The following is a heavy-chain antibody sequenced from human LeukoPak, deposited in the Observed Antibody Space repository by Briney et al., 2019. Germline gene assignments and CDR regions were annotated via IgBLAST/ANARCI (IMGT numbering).Heavy chain of an antibody. V-gene: IGHV4-39*01. CDR1: GGSISSSSYY. CDR3: ARPETYDFWSGYPNWFDP. J-gene: IGHJ5*02. CDR2: IYYSGST. D-gene: IGHD3-3*01. Sequence: SETLSLTCTVSGGSISSSSYYWGWIRQPPGKGLEWIGSIYYSGSTYYNPSLKSRVTISVDTSKNQFSLKLSSVTAADTAVYYCARPETYDFWSGYPNWFDPWGQGTLVTVSS.